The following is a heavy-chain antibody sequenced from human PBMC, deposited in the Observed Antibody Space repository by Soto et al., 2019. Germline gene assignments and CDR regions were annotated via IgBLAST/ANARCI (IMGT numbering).Heavy chain of an antibody. CDR2: IYYSGST. Sequence: SETLSLSCTVSGGSISCSSYYWGWIRQPPGRGLEWIGSIYYSGSTYYNPSLKSRVTISVATSKNQFSMKLSSVTAADTAVYYCATLAVAGDRTYYYYYYGMDVWGQGTTVT. V-gene: IGHV4-39*01. CDR3: ATLAVAGDRTYYYYYYGMDV. J-gene: IGHJ6*02. CDR1: GGSISCSSYY. D-gene: IGHD6-19*01.